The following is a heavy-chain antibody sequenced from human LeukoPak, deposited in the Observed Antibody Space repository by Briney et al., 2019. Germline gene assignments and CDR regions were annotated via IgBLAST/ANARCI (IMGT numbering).Heavy chain of an antibody. J-gene: IGHJ6*04. V-gene: IGHV1-18*01. CDR2: ISAYNGNT. D-gene: IGHD3-3*01. Sequence: GASVKVSCKASGYTFTSYGISWVRPAPGQGLEWMGWISAYNGNTNYAQKLQRRVTMTTDTYTSTAYMELRSLRSDDTAVYYCARVITIFGVVIEIDGMDVWGKGTTVTLSS. CDR3: ARVITIFGVVIEIDGMDV. CDR1: GYTFTSYG.